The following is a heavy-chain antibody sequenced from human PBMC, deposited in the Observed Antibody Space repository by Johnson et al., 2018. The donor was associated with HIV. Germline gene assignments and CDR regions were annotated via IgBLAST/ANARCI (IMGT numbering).Heavy chain of an antibody. CDR3: ARGRSGIAAAGGGDDI. CDR2: IYSGGST. D-gene: IGHD6-13*01. V-gene: IGHV3-66*01. CDR1: GFTFSSYA. J-gene: IGHJ3*02. Sequence: VQLVESGGGLVKPGGSLRLSCAASGFTFSSYAMSWVRQAPGKGLEWVSVIYSGGSTYYADSVKGRFTISRDNSKNTLYLQMNSLRAEDTAVYYWARGRSGIAAAGGGDDIGGQGTMVTVSS.